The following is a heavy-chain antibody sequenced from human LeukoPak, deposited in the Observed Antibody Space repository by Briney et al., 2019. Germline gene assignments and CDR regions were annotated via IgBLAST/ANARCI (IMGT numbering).Heavy chain of an antibody. CDR3: AKDRLRGYSYGHFDY. D-gene: IGHD5-18*01. CDR1: GFTFSDYY. J-gene: IGHJ4*02. CDR2: ISYDGSNK. V-gene: IGHV3-30*18. Sequence: PGGSLRLSCAASGFTFSDYYMSWIRQAPGKGLEWVAVISYDGSNKYYADSVKGRFTISRDNSKNTVYLQMNSLRAEDTAVYYCAKDRLRGYSYGHFDYWGQGTLVTVSS.